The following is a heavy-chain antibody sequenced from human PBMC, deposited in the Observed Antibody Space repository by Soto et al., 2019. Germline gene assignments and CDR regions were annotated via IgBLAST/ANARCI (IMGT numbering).Heavy chain of an antibody. CDR2: IYYSGST. CDR3: ARHPKYRWFGELRPTYYFDY. D-gene: IGHD3-10*01. Sequence: SETLSLTCTVSGGSISSYYWSWIRQPPGKGLEWIGYIYYSGSTNYNPSLKSRVTISVDTSKNQFSLKLSSVTAADTAVYYCARHPKYRWFGELRPTYYFDYWGQGTLVTVSS. V-gene: IGHV4-59*08. J-gene: IGHJ4*02. CDR1: GGSISSYY.